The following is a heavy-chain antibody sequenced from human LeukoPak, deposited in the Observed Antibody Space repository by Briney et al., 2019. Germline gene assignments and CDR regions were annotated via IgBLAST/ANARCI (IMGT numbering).Heavy chain of an antibody. Sequence: GGAPKLSLVRSGIHLHNYALNLVRQAPGEGLEWVSVISGSGGSTYHADSVKGRFTISRDNSKNTLYLQMNSLGAEDTAVYYCAKDYGDYYFDYWGQGTLVTVSS. J-gene: IGHJ4*02. CDR2: ISGSGGST. CDR1: GIHLHNYA. D-gene: IGHD4-17*01. CDR3: AKDYGDYYFDY. V-gene: IGHV3-23*01.